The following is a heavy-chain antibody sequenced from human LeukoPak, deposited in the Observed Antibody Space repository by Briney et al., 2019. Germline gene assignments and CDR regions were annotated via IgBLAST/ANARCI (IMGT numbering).Heavy chain of an antibody. Sequence: GTSVKVSCKASGFTFTSSAVQWVRQARGQRLEWIGWIVVGSGNTNYAQKFQERVTITRDMSTSTAYMELSSLRPEDTAVHYCARTFYYYGSGSYLIWGQGTLVTVSS. CDR2: IVVGSGNT. D-gene: IGHD3-10*01. J-gene: IGHJ4*02. V-gene: IGHV1-58*01. CDR1: GFTFTSSA. CDR3: ARTFYYYGSGSYLI.